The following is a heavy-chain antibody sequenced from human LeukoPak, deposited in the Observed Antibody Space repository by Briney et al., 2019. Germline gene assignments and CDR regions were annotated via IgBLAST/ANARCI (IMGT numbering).Heavy chain of an antibody. Sequence: GGSLRLSCAASGFTFSSYAMSWVRQAPGKGLEWVSVISGSGGSTYYVDSVKGRFTISRDNSKNTLSLQMDSLRDEDTAVYYCARDRGYTYGHPLDFWGQGTLVTVSS. D-gene: IGHD5-18*01. CDR1: GFTFSSYA. CDR2: ISGSGGST. CDR3: ARDRGYTYGHPLDF. J-gene: IGHJ4*02. V-gene: IGHV3-23*01.